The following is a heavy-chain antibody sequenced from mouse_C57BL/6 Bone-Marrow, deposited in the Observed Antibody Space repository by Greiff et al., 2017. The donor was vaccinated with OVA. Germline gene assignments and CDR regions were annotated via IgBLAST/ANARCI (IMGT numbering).Heavy chain of an antibody. CDR1: GYAFSSYW. D-gene: IGHD3-2*02. CDR3: ARSWTAQATAWFAY. J-gene: IGHJ3*01. Sequence: VQLQQSGAELVKPGASVKISCKASGYAFSSYWMNWVKQRPGKGLEWIGQIYPGDGDTNYNGKFKGKATLTADKSYSTADMQLSSLTSEDSAVYFCARSWTAQATAWFAYWGQGTLVTVSA. CDR2: IYPGDGDT. V-gene: IGHV1-80*01.